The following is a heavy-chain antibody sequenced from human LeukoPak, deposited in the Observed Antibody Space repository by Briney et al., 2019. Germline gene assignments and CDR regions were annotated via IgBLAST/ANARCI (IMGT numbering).Heavy chain of an antibody. J-gene: IGHJ4*02. CDR2: ISGSGGST. D-gene: IGHD3-16*01. CDR1: GFTFSSYA. CDR3: AKGYYDYVWGSYYFDY. Sequence: AGGSLRLSCAASGFTFSSYAMSWVRQAPGKGLEWVSAISGSGGSTYYADSVKGRFTISRDNSKNTLYLQMNSLSAEDTAVYYCAKGYYDYVWGSYYFDYWGQGILVTVSS. V-gene: IGHV3-23*01.